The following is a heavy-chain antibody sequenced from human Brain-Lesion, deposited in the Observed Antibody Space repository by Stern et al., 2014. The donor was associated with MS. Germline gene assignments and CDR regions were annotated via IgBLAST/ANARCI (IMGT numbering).Heavy chain of an antibody. CDR2: ISWNSGTI. V-gene: IGHV3-9*01. Sequence: EVQLLESGGDLVQPGRSLRLSCAAFGFTFDDYAMHLVRQAPGKGLDWVAGISWNSGTIGYADSVKGRFTTSRDNAYSSLYLQMNSLRPEDTALYYCARDITGSSAYFAYWGQGTLVTVSS. J-gene: IGHJ4*02. D-gene: IGHD1-14*01. CDR3: ARDITGSSAYFAY. CDR1: GFTFDDYA.